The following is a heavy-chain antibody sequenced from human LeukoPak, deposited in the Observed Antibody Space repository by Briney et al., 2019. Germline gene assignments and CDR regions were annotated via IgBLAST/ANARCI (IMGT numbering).Heavy chain of an antibody. J-gene: IGHJ4*02. CDR1: GFTFSSYE. D-gene: IGHD6-19*01. Sequence: GGSLRLSCAASGFTFSSYEMNWVRQAPGKGLEWVSYISSSGSTIYYADSVKGRFTISRDNSKTTLSLQMNSLRAEDTALYYCAKYSSGWVNDYWGQGTLVTVSS. CDR2: ISSSGSTI. V-gene: IGHV3-48*03. CDR3: AKYSSGWVNDY.